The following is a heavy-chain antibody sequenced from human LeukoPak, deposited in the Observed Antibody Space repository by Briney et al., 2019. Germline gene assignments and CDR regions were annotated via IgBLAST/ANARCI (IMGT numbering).Heavy chain of an antibody. CDR1: GFTFDDYA. CDR2: ISWNSGSI. CDR3: AKDLSSTRFYYYGMDV. J-gene: IGHJ6*02. D-gene: IGHD2-2*01. Sequence: GGSLRLSCAASGFTFDDYAMHWVRQAPGKGLEWVSGISWNSGSIGYADSVKGRFTISRDNAKNSLYLQMNSLRAEDTALYYCAKDLSSTRFYYYGMDVWGRGTTVTVSS. V-gene: IGHV3-9*01.